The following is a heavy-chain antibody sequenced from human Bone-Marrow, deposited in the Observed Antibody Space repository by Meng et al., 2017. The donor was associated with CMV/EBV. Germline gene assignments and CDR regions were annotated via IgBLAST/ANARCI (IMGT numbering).Heavy chain of an antibody. V-gene: IGHV3-7*01. Sequence: GESLKISCAASGFTFSSYWMSWVRQAPGKGLEWVANIKQDGSEKYYVDSVKGRFTISRDNAKNSLYLQMNSLRAEDTAVYYCARVQRGYSSSWTSFDYWGQRTLVTVSS. CDR3: ARVQRGYSSSWTSFDY. CDR1: GFTFSSYW. D-gene: IGHD6-13*01. J-gene: IGHJ4*02. CDR2: IKQDGSEK.